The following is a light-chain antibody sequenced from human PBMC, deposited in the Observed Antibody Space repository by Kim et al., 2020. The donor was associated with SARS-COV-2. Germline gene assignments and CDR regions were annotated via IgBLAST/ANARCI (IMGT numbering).Light chain of an antibody. J-gene: IGLJ2*01. V-gene: IGLV2-14*03. Sequence: GQSITVSCPGTSSDIGRYNYVSWYQQHPDRAPRLIIFDVSRRPPGISVRFSASKSGNTASLTISGLQAEDEADYYCCSFTSRPSWVFGGGTKVTVL. CDR3: CSFTSRPSWV. CDR2: DVS. CDR1: SSDIGRYNY.